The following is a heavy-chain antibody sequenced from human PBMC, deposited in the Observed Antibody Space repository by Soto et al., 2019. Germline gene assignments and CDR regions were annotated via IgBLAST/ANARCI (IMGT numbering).Heavy chain of an antibody. CDR1: GGSISSGDYY. Sequence: LSLTCTVSGGSISSGDYYWSWIRQPPGKGLEWIGYIYYSGSTYYNPSLKSRVTISVDTSKNQFSLKLSSVTAAATAVYYCAREPNDYGDYKFSYYGMDVWGQETXFTV. J-gene: IGHJ6*01. CDR3: AREPNDYGDYKFSYYGMDV. D-gene: IGHD4-17*01. CDR2: IYYSGST. V-gene: IGHV4-30-4*01.